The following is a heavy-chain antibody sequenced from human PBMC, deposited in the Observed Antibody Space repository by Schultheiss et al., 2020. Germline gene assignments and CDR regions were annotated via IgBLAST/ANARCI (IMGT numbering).Heavy chain of an antibody. CDR3: TKSGLWFRIDY. CDR2: IKSKTDGGTT. D-gene: IGHD3-10*01. Sequence: GSLRLSCAASGFTFSSYGMHWVRQAPGKGLEWVGRIKSKTDGGTTDYAAPVKGRFTISRDDSKNTLYLQMNSLKTEDTAVYYCTKSGLWFRIDYWGQGTLVNVSS. V-gene: IGHV3-15*07. CDR1: GFTFSSYG. J-gene: IGHJ4*02.